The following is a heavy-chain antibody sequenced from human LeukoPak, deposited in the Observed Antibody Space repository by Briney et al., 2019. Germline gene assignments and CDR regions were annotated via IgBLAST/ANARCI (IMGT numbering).Heavy chain of an antibody. CDR3: ARVWELRDYYHKYYMDV. CDR2: ISAYNGNT. Sequence: ASVKVSCKASGYTFTSYGISWVRQAPGQGLEWMGWISAYNGNTNYAQKFQGRVTMTTDTSTSTAYMELRSLRSDDTAVYYCARVWELRDYYHKYYMDVWGKGTTVTISS. CDR1: GYTFTSYG. V-gene: IGHV1-18*01. D-gene: IGHD1-26*01. J-gene: IGHJ6*03.